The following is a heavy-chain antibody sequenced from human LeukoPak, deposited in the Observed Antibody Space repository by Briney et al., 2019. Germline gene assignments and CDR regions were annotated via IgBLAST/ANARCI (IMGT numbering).Heavy chain of an antibody. Sequence: PSETLSLXCTVSGGSISSYYWSWIRQPAGKGLEWIGRIYTSGSTNYNPSLKSRVTMSVDTSKNQFSLKLSSVTAADTAVYYCARDYGDYPRDYFDYWGQGTLVTVSS. J-gene: IGHJ4*02. CDR2: IYTSGST. D-gene: IGHD4-17*01. CDR1: GGSISSYY. V-gene: IGHV4-4*07. CDR3: ARDYGDYPRDYFDY.